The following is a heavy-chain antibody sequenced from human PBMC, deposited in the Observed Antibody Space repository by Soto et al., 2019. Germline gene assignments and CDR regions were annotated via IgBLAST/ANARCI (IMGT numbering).Heavy chain of an antibody. CDR2: ISNSGRT. J-gene: IGHJ3*02. Sequence: SETLSLTCTVSGDSISRGAYYWTWIRQHPVKGLEWIGYISNSGRTYYNPSLKSRLTISLDTSENQFSLKLTSVRAEDTAVYYCARTYCSGGSCYSGDAFDIWGQGTMVTVSS. CDR1: GDSISRGAYY. V-gene: IGHV4-31*03. D-gene: IGHD2-15*01. CDR3: ARTYCSGGSCYSGDAFDI.